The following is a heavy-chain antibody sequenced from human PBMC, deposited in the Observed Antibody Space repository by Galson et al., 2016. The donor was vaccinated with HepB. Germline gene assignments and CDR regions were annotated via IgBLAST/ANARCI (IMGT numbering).Heavy chain of an antibody. CDR2: VYYTGST. CDR1: GGSVNSRSYY. D-gene: IGHD6-19*01. J-gene: IGHJ4*02. CDR3: ARQDSSDPFDY. Sequence: SETLSLTCRVSGGSVNSRSYYWNWVRQPPGRGLEWIGSVYYTGSTYYNPSLKSRLTMSTDTSKNYFSLRLDSVTAADTAVYYCARQDSSDPFDYWGQGILVTVSS. V-gene: IGHV4-39*01.